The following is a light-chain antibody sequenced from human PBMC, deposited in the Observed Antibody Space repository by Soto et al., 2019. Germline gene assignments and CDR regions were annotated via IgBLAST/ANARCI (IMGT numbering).Light chain of an antibody. V-gene: IGKV3-20*01. CDR1: QSVSRY. CDR2: GAS. Sequence: EIVLTQSPGTLSLSPGERATLSCRASQSVSRYLAWYQQKPGQAPRLLIYGASSRATGIPDRFSGSGSWTDFMLTINRLESEDFAVDYCQQYGTSPYTFGQGTKVEIK. J-gene: IGKJ2*01. CDR3: QQYGTSPYT.